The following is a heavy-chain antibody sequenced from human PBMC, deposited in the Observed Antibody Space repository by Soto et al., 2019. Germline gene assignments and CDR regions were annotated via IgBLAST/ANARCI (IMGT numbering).Heavy chain of an antibody. D-gene: IGHD1-26*01. Sequence: SETLSLTCTVSGGSISSYYWSWIRQPPGKGLEWIGYIYYSGSTNYNPSLKSRVTISVDTSKNQFSLKLSSVTAADTAVYYCASSRVGATTPGDWGQGTLVTVSS. CDR2: IYYSGST. CDR1: GGSISSYY. J-gene: IGHJ4*02. CDR3: ASSRVGATTPGD. V-gene: IGHV4-59*08.